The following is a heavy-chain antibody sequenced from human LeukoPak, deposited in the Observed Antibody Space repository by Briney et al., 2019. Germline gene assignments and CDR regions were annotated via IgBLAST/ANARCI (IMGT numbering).Heavy chain of an antibody. CDR3: ARDREFDY. Sequence: GGSLRLSCAVSGFTLRPYYIQWARQAPGKGLMWVSRINGDGNSTTYADSVKGRFTTSRDNAQNTLYMQMNSMRVEDTAVYFCARDREFDYWGQGTLVTVSS. J-gene: IGHJ4*02. CDR1: GFTLRPYY. CDR2: INGDGNST. V-gene: IGHV3-74*03.